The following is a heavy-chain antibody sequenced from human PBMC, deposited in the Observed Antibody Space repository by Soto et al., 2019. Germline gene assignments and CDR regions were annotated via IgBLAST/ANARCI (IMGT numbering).Heavy chain of an antibody. CDR3: AKRGYGRYNWFDP. Sequence: LRLSCAASGFTFSNYGMHWVRQAPGKGLEWVAVISYDGSNKYYADSVKGRFTISRDNSKNTLYLQMNSLRPEDTAVYYCAKRGYGRYNWFDPWGQGTLVTVSS. V-gene: IGHV3-30*18. J-gene: IGHJ5*02. CDR1: GFTFSNYG. CDR2: ISYDGSNK. D-gene: IGHD5-18*01.